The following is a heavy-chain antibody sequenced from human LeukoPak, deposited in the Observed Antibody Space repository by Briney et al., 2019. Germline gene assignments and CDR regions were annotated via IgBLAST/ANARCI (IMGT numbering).Heavy chain of an antibody. CDR2: ISYDGSNK. CDR1: GFTFSSYG. Sequence: PGGSLRLSCAASGFTFSSYGMHWVRQAPGKGLEWVAVISYDGSNKYYADSVKGRFTISRDNSKNTLYLQMNSLRAEDTAVYYCARGDSSGYYHLDYWGQGTLVTVSS. CDR3: ARGDSSGYYHLDY. J-gene: IGHJ4*02. V-gene: IGHV3-30*03. D-gene: IGHD3-22*01.